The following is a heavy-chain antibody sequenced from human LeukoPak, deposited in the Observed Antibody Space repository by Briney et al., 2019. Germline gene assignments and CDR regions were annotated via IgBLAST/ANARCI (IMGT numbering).Heavy chain of an antibody. D-gene: IGHD3-10*01. CDR3: ARDWSAMVRGVIGFDY. Sequence: GGSLRLSCAASGFTFDEYGMSWVRQAQGKGLEWVSGISLNGGATGYADSVKGRFTISRDNAKNSLYLQMNSLRAEDTAVYYCARDWSAMVRGVIGFDYWGQGTLVTVSS. CDR2: ISLNGGAT. CDR1: GFTFDEYG. V-gene: IGHV3-20*04. J-gene: IGHJ4*02.